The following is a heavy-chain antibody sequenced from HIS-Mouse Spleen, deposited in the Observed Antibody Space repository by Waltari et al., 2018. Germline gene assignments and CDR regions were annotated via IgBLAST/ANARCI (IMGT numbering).Heavy chain of an antibody. CDR2: ISSSSSTI. V-gene: IGHV3-48*01. Sequence: EVQLVESGGGLVQPGGSLRLSWAASGFSFSSFCMNWVRQAPGKGLEWVSYISSSSSTIYYADSVKGRFTISRDNAKNSLYLQMNSLRAEDTAVYYCARDLGNWFDPWGQGTLVTVSS. J-gene: IGHJ5*02. CDR1: GFSFSSFC. CDR3: ARDLGNWFDP.